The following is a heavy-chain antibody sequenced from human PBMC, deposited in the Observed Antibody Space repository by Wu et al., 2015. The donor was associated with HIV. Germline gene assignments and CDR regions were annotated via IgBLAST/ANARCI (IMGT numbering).Heavy chain of an antibody. CDR2: VNPVTGGT. Sequence: QVQLVQSGAEVKKPGASVRVSCKASGYSFSAYYIHWVRQAPEHGLDWMGSVNPVTGGTNFGQKFQGRVTMTTDTFTSTAYMELKSLRSDDTAVYYCARDLRPGSSVGTREGKEGYYYYGMDVVGPNGTDGHRLL. CDR3: ARDLRPGSSVGTREGKEGYYYYGMDV. D-gene: IGHD6-13*01. CDR1: GYSFSAYY. J-gene: IGHJ6*02. V-gene: IGHV1-2*02.